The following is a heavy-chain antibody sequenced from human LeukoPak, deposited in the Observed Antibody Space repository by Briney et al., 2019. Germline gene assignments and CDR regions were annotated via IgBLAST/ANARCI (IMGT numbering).Heavy chain of an antibody. D-gene: IGHD6-19*01. Sequence: GGSLRLSCAASGFTFSSYAMSWVRQAPGKGLEWVSAISGSGGSTYYADSVKGRFTISRDNSKNTLYLQMNSLRAEDTAVYYCAKDLIEQWLVSGWFDPWGQGTQVTVSS. CDR3: AKDLIEQWLVSGWFDP. CDR2: ISGSGGST. CDR1: GFTFSSYA. V-gene: IGHV3-23*01. J-gene: IGHJ5*02.